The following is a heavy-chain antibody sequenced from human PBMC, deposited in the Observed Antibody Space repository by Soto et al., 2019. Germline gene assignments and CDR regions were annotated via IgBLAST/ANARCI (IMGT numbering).Heavy chain of an antibody. Sequence: QVQLVQSGAEVKKPGSSVKVSCKASGGTFSSYTISWVRQAPGQGLEWMGRIIPILGIANYAQKFQGRVTINADKSTSTAYMELSSLRSEDTAVYYCARDRGYCSGGSCHIDYWGQGTLVTVSS. CDR2: IIPILGIA. CDR1: GGTFSSYT. D-gene: IGHD2-15*01. CDR3: ARDRGYCSGGSCHIDY. V-gene: IGHV1-69*02. J-gene: IGHJ4*02.